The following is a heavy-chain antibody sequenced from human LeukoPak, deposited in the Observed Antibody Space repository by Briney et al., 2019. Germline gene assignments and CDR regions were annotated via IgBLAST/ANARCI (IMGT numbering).Heavy chain of an antibody. Sequence: SVKVSCKASGGTFSSYAISWVRQAPGQGLEWMGGIIPIFGTANYAQKFQGRVTITTDESTCTAYMELSSLRSEDTAVYYCASSGSSGFYYYYMDVWGKGTTVTVSS. CDR2: IIPIFGTA. CDR1: GGTFSSYA. D-gene: IGHD3-22*01. J-gene: IGHJ6*03. V-gene: IGHV1-69*05. CDR3: ASSGSSGFYYYYMDV.